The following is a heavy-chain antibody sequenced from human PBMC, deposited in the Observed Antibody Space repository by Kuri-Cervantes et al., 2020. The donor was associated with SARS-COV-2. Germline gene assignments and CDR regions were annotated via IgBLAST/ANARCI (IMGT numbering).Heavy chain of an antibody. CDR1: GGSISSRSYY. Sequence: SETLSLTCTVSGGSISSRSYYWGWIRQPPGKGLEWIGSIYYSGSTNYNPTLKSRVTISVDTSTNQFFLNLTSVTAADTAVYYCARQGGYYGMDVWGQGTTVTVS. D-gene: IGHD3-22*01. J-gene: IGHJ6*02. CDR3: ARQGGYYGMDV. V-gene: IGHV4-39*01. CDR2: IYYSGST.